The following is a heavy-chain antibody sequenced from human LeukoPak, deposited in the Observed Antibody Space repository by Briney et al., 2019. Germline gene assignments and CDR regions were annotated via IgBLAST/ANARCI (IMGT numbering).Heavy chain of an antibody. CDR1: GFTFSSYA. CDR2: ISGSGGST. Sequence: GGSLRLSCAASGFTFSSYAMSWVRQVPGKGLEWVSAISGSGGSTYYADSVKGRFTISRDNSKNTLYLQMNSLRAEDTAVYYCAKDSSSVAQRSNAFDIWGQGTMVTVSS. J-gene: IGHJ3*02. V-gene: IGHV3-23*01. D-gene: IGHD6-19*01. CDR3: AKDSSSVAQRSNAFDI.